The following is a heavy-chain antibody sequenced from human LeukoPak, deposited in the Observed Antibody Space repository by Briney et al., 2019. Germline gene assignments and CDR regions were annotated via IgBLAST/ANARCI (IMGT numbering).Heavy chain of an antibody. Sequence: PGGSLRLSCAASGFTFSSYEMNWVRQAPGKGLEWVSYISSSGSTIYYADSVKGRFTISRDNAKNSLYLQMNSLRAEDTALYYFAEVGITIIRVVWGTGATVSMSS. D-gene: IGHD3-3*01. CDR2: ISSSGSTI. CDR3: AEVGITIIRVV. CDR1: GFTFSSYE. V-gene: IGHV3-48*03. J-gene: IGHJ6*04.